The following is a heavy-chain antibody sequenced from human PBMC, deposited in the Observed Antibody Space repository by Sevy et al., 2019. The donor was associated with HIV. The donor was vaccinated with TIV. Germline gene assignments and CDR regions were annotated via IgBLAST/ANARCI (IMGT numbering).Heavy chain of an antibody. CDR3: TREKLHPGGYYGMDV. D-gene: IGHD1-7*01. CDR1: GGTLNGYW. Sequence: GGSLRLSCEVSGGTLNGYWMNWVRQAPGKGLEWVSQINGGETDFEDSVKGRFIMSRANANTVHLQMNNLRDDDTAIYYCTREKLHPGGYYGMDVWGQGTTVTVSS. V-gene: IGHV3-74*01. J-gene: IGHJ6*02. CDR2: INGGET.